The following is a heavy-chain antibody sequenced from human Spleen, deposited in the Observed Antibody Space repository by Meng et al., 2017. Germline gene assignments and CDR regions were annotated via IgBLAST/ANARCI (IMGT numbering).Heavy chain of an antibody. Sequence: QVPLHQWGAGLVKPSVTLSLTCVVSGGSFSDYYWSWIRQPPGKGLEWIGEINHSGSTNYNPSLESRATISVDTSQNNLSLKLSSVTAADSAVYYCARGPTTMAHDFDYWGQGTLVTVSS. D-gene: IGHD4-11*01. CDR2: INHSGST. CDR1: GGSFSDYY. V-gene: IGHV4-34*01. CDR3: ARGPTTMAHDFDY. J-gene: IGHJ4*02.